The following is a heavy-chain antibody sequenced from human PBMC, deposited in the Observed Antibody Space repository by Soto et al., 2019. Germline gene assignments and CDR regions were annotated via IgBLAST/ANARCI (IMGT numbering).Heavy chain of an antibody. CDR1: GYTFTSYG. CDR3: ARDESRPRSNFDY. J-gene: IGHJ4*02. CDR2: FDVGNGDT. V-gene: IGHV1-3*01. Sequence: ASVKVSCKASGYTFTSYGMHWVRQATGQRLEWMGWFDVGNGDTKYSQSFQDRLTITTDTSASTAYMELTSLRSEDTAVYFCARDESRPRSNFDYSGQGTLVTVSS.